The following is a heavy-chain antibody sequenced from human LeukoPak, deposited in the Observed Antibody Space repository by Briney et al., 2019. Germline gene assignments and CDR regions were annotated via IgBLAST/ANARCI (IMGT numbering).Heavy chain of an antibody. V-gene: IGHV3-30-3*01. J-gene: IGHJ5*02. Sequence: PGGSLRLSCVASKFTFIDSPMHWVRQPPGKGLQWVAVISPDGTSKYYADSVKGRFTISRDNSKETLFLHMESLTIEDTAVYYCARDPLSPEPWGQGTLVTVSS. CDR1: KFTFIDSP. CDR3: ARDPLSPEP. CDR2: ISPDGTSK.